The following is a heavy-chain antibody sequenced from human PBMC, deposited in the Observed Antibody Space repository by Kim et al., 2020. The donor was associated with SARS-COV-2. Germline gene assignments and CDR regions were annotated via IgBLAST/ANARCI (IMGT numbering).Heavy chain of an antibody. CDR3: ARDSTVTAPHYDAFDI. Sequence: KFQGRVTMTRDTSTSTVYMELSSLRSEDTAVYYCARDSTVTAPHYDAFDIWGQGTMVTVSS. J-gene: IGHJ3*02. V-gene: IGHV1-46*01. D-gene: IGHD4-17*01.